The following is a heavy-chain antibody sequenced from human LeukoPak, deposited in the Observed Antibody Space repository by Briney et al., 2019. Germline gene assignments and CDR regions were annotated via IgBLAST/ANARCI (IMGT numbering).Heavy chain of an antibody. V-gene: IGHV3-49*03. CDR3: TRDVLWGVTTSDAFDI. D-gene: IGHD4-17*01. J-gene: IGHJ3*02. Sequence: GGSLRLSCTASGLTFGDYAMSWFRQAPGKGLEWVGFIRSKAYGGTTEYAASVKGRFTISRDDSKSIAYLQMNSLKTEDTAVYYCTRDVLWGVTTSDAFDIWGQGTMVTVSS. CDR1: GLTFGDYA. CDR2: IRSKAYGGTT.